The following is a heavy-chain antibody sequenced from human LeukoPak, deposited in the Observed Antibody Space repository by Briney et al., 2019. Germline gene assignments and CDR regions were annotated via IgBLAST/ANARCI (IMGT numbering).Heavy chain of an antibody. CDR1: GFTFSSYS. Sequence: GGSLRLSCAASGFTFSSYSMNWVRQAPGKGLEWVSSISSSSSYIYYADSVKGRFTISRDNAKNSLYLQMNSLRAEDTAVYYCAKDIWRDSTVVTAFDYWGQGTLVTVSS. J-gene: IGHJ4*02. V-gene: IGHV3-21*01. CDR3: AKDIWRDSTVVTAFDY. CDR2: ISSSSSYI. D-gene: IGHD4-23*01.